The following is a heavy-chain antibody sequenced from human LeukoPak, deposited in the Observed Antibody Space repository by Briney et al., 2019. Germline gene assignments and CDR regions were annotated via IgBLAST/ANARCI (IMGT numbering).Heavy chain of an antibody. CDR3: ARALGYCSGGSCDGDY. Sequence: ASVKVSCKASGYTFTGYYMHWVRQAPGQGLEWMGWINPNSGGTNYAQKFQGRVTMTRDTSISTAYMELSRLRSDDTAVYYCARALGYCSGGSCDGDYWGQGTLVTVSS. D-gene: IGHD2-15*01. J-gene: IGHJ4*02. CDR2: INPNSGGT. V-gene: IGHV1-2*02. CDR1: GYTFTGYY.